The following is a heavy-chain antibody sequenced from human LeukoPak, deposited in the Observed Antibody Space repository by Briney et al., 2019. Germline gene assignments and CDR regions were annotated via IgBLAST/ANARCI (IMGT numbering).Heavy chain of an antibody. CDR1: GYTFTSYA. D-gene: IGHD4-17*01. J-gene: IGHJ6*03. CDR2: IIPIFGTA. CDR3: AITTVTAYYYYYMDV. V-gene: IGHV1-69*06. Sequence: ASVKVSCKASGYTFTSYAISWVRQAPGQGLEWMGGIIPIFGTANYAQKFQGRVTITADKSTSTAYMELSSLRSEDTAVYYCAITTVTAYYYYYMDVWGKGTTVTVSS.